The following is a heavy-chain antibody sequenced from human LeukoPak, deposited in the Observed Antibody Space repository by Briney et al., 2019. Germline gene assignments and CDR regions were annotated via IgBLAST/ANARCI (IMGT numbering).Heavy chain of an antibody. CDR3: ARGIVTGTTNWFDP. D-gene: IGHD1-20*01. CDR2: IYHSGST. CDR1: GYSISTGYY. J-gene: IGHJ5*02. V-gene: IGHV4-38-2*02. Sequence: PSETLSLTCTVSGYSISTGYYWGWIRLPPGKGLEWIGSIYHSGSTYYNPSLKSRITISIDTSKNQFSLKLTSVTAADTAVYYCARGIVTGTTNWFDPWGQGTLVTVSS.